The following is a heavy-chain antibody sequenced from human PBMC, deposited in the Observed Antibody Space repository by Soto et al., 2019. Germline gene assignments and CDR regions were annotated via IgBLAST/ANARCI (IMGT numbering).Heavy chain of an antibody. J-gene: IGHJ6*03. Sequence: QLQLQQSGPGLVKPSETLSLTCTVSGGSISSSRDYWGWIRQPPGKGLEWIGSIFYSGSTYYNPSLRSPVTISVDSSKNQFSLRLSSVTAADPAVYYCARIQNFYYYYMEVWGKGTTVTVSS. CDR1: GGSISSSRDY. CDR2: IFYSGST. CDR3: ARIQNFYYYYMEV. V-gene: IGHV4-39*01.